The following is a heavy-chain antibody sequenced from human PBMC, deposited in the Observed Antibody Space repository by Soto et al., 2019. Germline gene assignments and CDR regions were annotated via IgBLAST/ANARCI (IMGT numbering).Heavy chain of an antibody. D-gene: IGHD5-18*01. CDR1: GGSVSSRFFY. V-gene: IGHV4-61*01. CDR3: AGRYSSGPHY. Sequence: TPPPTRPVSGGSVSSRFFYNNWIRQPPGKGLEWIGYIYDSVTTNYNSSLESRLTISVDTSKNQFSLKLSSVTAADTAVYYCAGRYSSGPHYWGQGTLVTVSS. CDR2: IYDSVTT. J-gene: IGHJ4*02.